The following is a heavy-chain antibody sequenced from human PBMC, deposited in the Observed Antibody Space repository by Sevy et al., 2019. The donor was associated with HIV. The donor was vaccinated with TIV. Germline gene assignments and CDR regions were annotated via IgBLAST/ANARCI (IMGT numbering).Heavy chain of an antibody. Sequence: GGSLRLSCAASGFTFSSYAMSWVRQAPGKGLEWVSAISGSGGSTYYADSVKGRFTISRDNSKNTLYLQMNSLRDEDTAVYDCANLDDYGDYVRGQNYYYYMDVWGKGTTVTVSS. V-gene: IGHV3-23*01. CDR3: ANLDDYGDYVRGQNYYYYMDV. J-gene: IGHJ6*03. D-gene: IGHD4-17*01. CDR1: GFTFSSYA. CDR2: ISGSGGST.